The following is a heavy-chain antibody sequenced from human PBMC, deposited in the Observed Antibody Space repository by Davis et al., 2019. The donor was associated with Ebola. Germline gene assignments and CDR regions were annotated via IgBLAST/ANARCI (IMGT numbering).Heavy chain of an antibody. J-gene: IGHJ5*02. Sequence: GESLKISCAASGFTFSSYEMNWVRQAPGKGLEWVANIKQDGSEKYYVDSVKGRFTISRDNAKNSLYLQMNSLRAEDTAVYYCARDLPYYDFWSGYFDPWGQGTLVTVSS. CDR3: ARDLPYYDFWSGYFDP. V-gene: IGHV3-7*01. D-gene: IGHD3-3*01. CDR2: IKQDGSEK. CDR1: GFTFSSYE.